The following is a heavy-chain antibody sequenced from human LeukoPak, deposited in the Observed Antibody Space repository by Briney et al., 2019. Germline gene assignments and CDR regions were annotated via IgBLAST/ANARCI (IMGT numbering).Heavy chain of an antibody. D-gene: IGHD1-1*01. J-gene: IGHJ5*02. Sequence: GRSLRLSCAASGFTFSSYAMHWVRQAPGKGLEWVAVISYDGSNKYYADSVKGRFTISRDNSKNTLYLQMNSLRAEDTAVYYCARDSTTMDARWFDPWGQGILVTVSS. CDR2: ISYDGSNK. V-gene: IGHV3-30*04. CDR1: GFTFSSYA. CDR3: ARDSTTMDARWFDP.